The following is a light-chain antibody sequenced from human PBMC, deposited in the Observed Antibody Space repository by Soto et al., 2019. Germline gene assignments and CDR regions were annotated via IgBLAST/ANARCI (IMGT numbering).Light chain of an antibody. V-gene: IGKV1-5*01. CDR3: HQYNSYPGT. CDR1: QSISSW. CDR2: DAS. Sequence: DIQMTQSPYPLSSSVGDRVTMTCRASQSISSWLAWYQQKPGKAPKLLIYDASSLESVVPLRFSGSGSGTEFALTISSLQPDDFATYYCHQYNSYPGTFGEGTKVEIK. J-gene: IGKJ1*01.